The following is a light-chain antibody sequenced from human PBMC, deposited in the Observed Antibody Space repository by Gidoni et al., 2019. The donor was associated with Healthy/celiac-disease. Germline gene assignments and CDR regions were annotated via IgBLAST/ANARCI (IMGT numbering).Light chain of an antibody. CDR1: SSDVGGYNY. V-gene: IGLV2-14*03. J-gene: IGLJ2*01. Sequence: QSALTQPASVSGSPGKSITISCTGTSSDVGGYNYVSWYQQHPGKSPQLMIYDVSNRPSGVSNRFSGSKSGNTASLTISGLQAEDEADYYCSSYTSSSTRVVFGGGTKLTVL. CDR2: DVS. CDR3: SSYTSSSTRVV.